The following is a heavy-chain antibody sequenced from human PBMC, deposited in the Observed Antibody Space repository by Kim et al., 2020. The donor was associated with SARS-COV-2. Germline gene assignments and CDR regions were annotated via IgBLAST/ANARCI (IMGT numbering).Heavy chain of an antibody. D-gene: IGHD3-9*01. CDR2: ISAYNGNT. V-gene: IGHV1-18*01. Sequence: ASVKVSCKASGYTFTSYGISWVRQAPGQGLEWMGWISAYNGNTNYAQKLQGRVTMTTDTSTSTAYMELRSLRSDDTAVYYCARDVRRYFDWYRPPGLTGSVGYYYYGMDVWGQGTTVTVSS. J-gene: IGHJ6*02. CDR3: ARDVRRYFDWYRPPGLTGSVGYYYYGMDV. CDR1: GYTFTSYG.